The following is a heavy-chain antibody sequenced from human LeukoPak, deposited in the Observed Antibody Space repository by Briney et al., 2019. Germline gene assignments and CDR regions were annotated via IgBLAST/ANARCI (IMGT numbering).Heavy chain of an antibody. CDR1: GYTFTNYY. CDR3: ARVIGAKSALDY. D-gene: IGHD3-10*01. V-gene: IGHV1-46*01. J-gene: IGHJ4*02. CDR2: TDPIGGST. Sequence: ASVKVSCKASGYTFTNYYIHWVRQAPGQGLEWMGITDPIGGSTNYAQKFQGRVTMTRDTSTSTVYMELSSLRSEDSAVYYCARVIGAKSALDYWGQGTLVTVSS.